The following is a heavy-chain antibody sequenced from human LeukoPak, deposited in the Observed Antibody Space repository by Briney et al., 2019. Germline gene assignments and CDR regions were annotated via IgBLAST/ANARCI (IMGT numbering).Heavy chain of an antibody. J-gene: IGHJ4*02. D-gene: IGHD5-18*01. CDR3: ARARGYSYGYPDY. V-gene: IGHV4-38-2*02. CDR1: GFSISNGYY. Sequence: SETLSLTCNVSGFSISNGYYWGWIRQPPEKGLEWIGSIYHSGDTYSKPSLKSRVTISVDKSKNQFSLKLSSVTAADTAVYYCARARGYSYGYPDYWGQGTLVTVSS. CDR2: IYHSGDT.